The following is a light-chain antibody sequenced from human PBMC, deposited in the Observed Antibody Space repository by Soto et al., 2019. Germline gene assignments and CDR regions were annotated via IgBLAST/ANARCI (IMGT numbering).Light chain of an antibody. J-gene: IGLJ1*01. CDR2: EGI. CDR1: SSDIGTYNL. Sequence: QSALTQPASVSXXXGQSITISCTGTSSDIGTYNLVSWYQHYPGKAPKLMIYEGIKRPSGVSNRFSGSKSGNTAFLTISGLQAEDEADYYCCSYAGSGTDNYVFGSGTKLTVL. CDR3: CSYAGSGTDNYV. V-gene: IGLV2-23*01.